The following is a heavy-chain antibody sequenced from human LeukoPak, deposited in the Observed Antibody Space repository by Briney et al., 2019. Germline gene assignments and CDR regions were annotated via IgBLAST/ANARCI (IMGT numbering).Heavy chain of an antibody. CDR3: ARGVVAAAGRTFDF. J-gene: IGHJ4*02. Sequence: PSETLSLTCTVSGDSFSYFYWSWIRQPPGKGLEWIGYIYNSGSTNYNPSLKSQVTISLDTSKNQFSLKLSSVTAADTAVYYCARGVVAAAGRTFDFWGQGTLVTVSS. CDR1: GDSFSYFY. CDR2: IYNSGST. D-gene: IGHD6-13*01. V-gene: IGHV4-59*01.